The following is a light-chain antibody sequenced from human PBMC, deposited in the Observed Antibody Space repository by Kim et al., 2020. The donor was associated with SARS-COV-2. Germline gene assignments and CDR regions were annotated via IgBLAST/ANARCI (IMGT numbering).Light chain of an antibody. CDR3: SSYAGSNRGV. V-gene: IGLV2-8*01. Sequence: QSALTQPPSASGYPGQSVTISCAGTSSDVGAYDYVCWYQQHPGKAPKLMIYEVNKRPSGVPDRFSGSKSGNTASLTVSGLQAEDEADYYCSSYAGSNRGVFGGGTQLTVL. CDR1: SSDVGAYDY. J-gene: IGLJ2*01. CDR2: EVN.